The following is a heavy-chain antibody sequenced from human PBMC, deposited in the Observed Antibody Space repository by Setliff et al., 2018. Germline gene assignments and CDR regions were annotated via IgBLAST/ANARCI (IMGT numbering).Heavy chain of an antibody. Sequence: ETLSLTCTVSGASISSYYWSWIRQPPGKGLEWVGRIRSRPDNYATAYAASVKGRFTISRDDSKNTAYLQMNSLKTEDTAVYYCTRQASPHPDSSGYYYDLRFYYYMDVWGKGTTVTVSS. CDR2: IRSRPDNYAT. CDR3: TRQASPHPDSSGYYYDLRFYYYMDV. D-gene: IGHD3-22*01. J-gene: IGHJ6*03. V-gene: IGHV3-73*01. CDR1: GASISSYY.